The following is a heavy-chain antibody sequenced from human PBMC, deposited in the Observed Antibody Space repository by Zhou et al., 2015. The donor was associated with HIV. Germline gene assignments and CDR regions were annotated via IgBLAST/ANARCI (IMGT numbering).Heavy chain of an antibody. J-gene: IGHJ3*02. CDR3: STSKYYYDSSGFLQWDAFDI. CDR1: GDTFSSYA. Sequence: QVHLVQSGAEVKKPGSSVKVSYKASGDTFSSYAINWVRQAPGQGLEWMGGIIPIFGSPNYAQKFQGRVTITADESTSTAYMELSSLRSEDTAMYYCSTSKYYYDSSGFLQWDAFDIWGHGTMVTVSS. V-gene: IGHV1-69*01. CDR2: IIPIFGSP. D-gene: IGHD3-22*01.